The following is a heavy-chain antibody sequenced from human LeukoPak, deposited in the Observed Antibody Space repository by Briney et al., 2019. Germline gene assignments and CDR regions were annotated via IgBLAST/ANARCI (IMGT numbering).Heavy chain of an antibody. Sequence: GGSLRLSCAASGFTFSGYGMNWVRQAPGKGLEWVSYISGSGSTIYYADSVKGRFTISRDNSKNTLFLQMNSLRAEDTAVFYCAKRSGYTTGWFFDFWGQGTLVTVSS. D-gene: IGHD6-19*01. CDR1: GFTFSGYG. V-gene: IGHV3-48*03. J-gene: IGHJ4*02. CDR2: ISGSGSTI. CDR3: AKRSGYTTGWFFDF.